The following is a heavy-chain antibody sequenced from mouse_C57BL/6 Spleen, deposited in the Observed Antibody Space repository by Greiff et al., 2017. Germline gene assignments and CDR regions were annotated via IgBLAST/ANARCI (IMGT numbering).Heavy chain of an antibody. V-gene: IGHV1-9*01. Sequence: VQLQQSGAELMKPGASVKLCKATGYTFTGYWIEWVKQRPGHGLEWIGEILPGSGSTNYNEKFKGKATFTADTSSNTAYMQLSSLTTEDSAIYYCARGGLRREGFDYWGQGTTLTVSS. CDR1: GYTFTGYW. CDR2: ILPGSGST. CDR3: ARGGLRREGFDY. J-gene: IGHJ2*01. D-gene: IGHD2-4*01.